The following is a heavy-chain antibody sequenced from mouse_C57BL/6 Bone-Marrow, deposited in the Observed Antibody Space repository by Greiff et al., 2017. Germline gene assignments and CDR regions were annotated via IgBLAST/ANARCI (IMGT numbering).Heavy chain of an antibody. D-gene: IGHD2-4*01. J-gene: IGHJ4*01. V-gene: IGHV1-9*01. CDR1: GYTFSSYW. Sequence: VQLKESGAELMKPGASVKISCKATGYTFSSYWIEWVKQRHGHGLEWIGEILPGSGSTNYNEKFKGKATFTADTSSNTAYMQLSSLTSEDSAVYYCARGELITTGYYAMDYWGQGTSVTVSS. CDR3: ARGELITTGYYAMDY. CDR2: ILPGSGST.